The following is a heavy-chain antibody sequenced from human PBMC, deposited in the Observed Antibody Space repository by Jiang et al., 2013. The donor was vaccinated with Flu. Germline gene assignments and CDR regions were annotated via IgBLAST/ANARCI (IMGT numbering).Heavy chain of an antibody. Sequence: GLVKPSGTLSLTCAVSGGSIRNNYWWSWVRQSPGKGLEWIGEIYPSGSTNYIPSLKSRVTMSVDTSKNQLSLRLSSVTAADTAVYYCAREYSAFDFWGQGTTVTVSS. CDR2: IYPSGST. D-gene: IGHD2-21*01. J-gene: IGHJ6*02. CDR3: AREYSAFDF. V-gene: IGHV4-4*02. CDR1: GGSIRNNYW.